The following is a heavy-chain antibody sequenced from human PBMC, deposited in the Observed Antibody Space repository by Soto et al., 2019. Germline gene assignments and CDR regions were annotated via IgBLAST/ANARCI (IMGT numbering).Heavy chain of an antibody. D-gene: IGHD3-22*01. V-gene: IGHV3-74*01. CDR2: INSDGSST. CDR3: ARDSFPYYYDSSGYCLDV. Sequence: EVQLVESGGGLVQPGGSLRLSCAASGFTFSSYWMHWVRQAPGKGLVWVSRINSDGSSTSYADSVKGRFTISRDNAKNTLYLQMNSLRAEDTAVYYCARDSFPYYYDSSGYCLDVWGQGTMVTVSS. J-gene: IGHJ6*02. CDR1: GFTFSSYW.